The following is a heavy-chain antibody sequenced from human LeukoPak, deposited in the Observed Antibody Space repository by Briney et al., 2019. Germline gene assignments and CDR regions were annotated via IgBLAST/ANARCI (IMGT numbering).Heavy chain of an antibody. Sequence: GGSLRLSCAASGFTFSTYSMNWVRQALGRGLEWVSSVSSSSNYIYYADSVKGRFTISRDNAKNSLFLQMNSLRAEDTAMYYCAREYGDYANYFDFWGQGTLVTVSS. CDR2: VSSSSNYI. CDR1: GFTFSTYS. CDR3: AREYGDYANYFDF. D-gene: IGHD4-17*01. J-gene: IGHJ4*02. V-gene: IGHV3-21*01.